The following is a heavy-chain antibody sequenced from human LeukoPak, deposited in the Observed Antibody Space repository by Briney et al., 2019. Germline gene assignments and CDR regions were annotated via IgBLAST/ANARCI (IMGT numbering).Heavy chain of an antibody. CDR2: ISGSGGST. CDR3: ARLDSGSSYGPLV. J-gene: IGHJ4*02. V-gene: IGHV3-23*01. D-gene: IGHD1-26*01. Sequence: GSLRLSCAASGFTFSSYAMSWVRQAPGKGLEWVSAISGSGGSTYYADSVKGRFTISRDNAKNSLYLQMNSLRAEDTAVYYCARLDSGSSYGPLVWGQGTLVTVSS. CDR1: GFTFSSYA.